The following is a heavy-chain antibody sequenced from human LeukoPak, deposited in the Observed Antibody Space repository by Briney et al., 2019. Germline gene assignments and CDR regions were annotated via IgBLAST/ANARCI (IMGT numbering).Heavy chain of an antibody. V-gene: IGHV1-69*04. CDR1: GGSLSSYA. CDR2: ILPMLGIA. CDR3: ARGEVATRSGGDDAK. Sequence: SVKVSCKASGGSLSSYAINWVRQAPGQGLEWMGRILPMLGIANAAQKFQGRRTITADKSTSTAYMELTSLRSEDTAGYYCARGEVATRSGGDDAKWGQGTLVIVSS. J-gene: IGHJ4*02. D-gene: IGHD5-12*01.